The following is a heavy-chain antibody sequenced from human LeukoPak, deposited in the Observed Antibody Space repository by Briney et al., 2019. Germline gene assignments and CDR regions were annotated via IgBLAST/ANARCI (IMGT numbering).Heavy chain of an antibody. CDR3: ARDFPGDNTFDC. J-gene: IGHJ4*02. CDR2: IKPNSGDT. Sequence: ASVKVSCKTSGYTFTGYYMHWVRQAPGQGLEWMGWIKPNSGDTDYAQKFQGRVTMTRDTSISTAYMELSRLRSDDTAVYYCARDFPGDNTFDCWGQGTLVTVSS. CDR1: GYTFTGYY. D-gene: IGHD2-21*01. V-gene: IGHV1-2*02.